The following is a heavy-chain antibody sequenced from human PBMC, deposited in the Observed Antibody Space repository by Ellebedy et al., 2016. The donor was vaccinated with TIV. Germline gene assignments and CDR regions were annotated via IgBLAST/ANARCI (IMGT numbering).Heavy chain of an antibody. V-gene: IGHV3-7*01. CDR3: ATDGSYGDYRSPTHAFVM. J-gene: IGHJ3*02. CDR2: INQDGSDT. CDR1: RFSFRSYW. Sequence: GESLKISCAASRFSFRSYWMSWVRQAPGKGLEWVANINQDGSDTYYVDSLRGRFTISRDNAKNSLYLLMNSLRGEDTAVYYCATDGSYGDYRSPTHAFVMWGQGTLVTVSS. D-gene: IGHD4-17*01.